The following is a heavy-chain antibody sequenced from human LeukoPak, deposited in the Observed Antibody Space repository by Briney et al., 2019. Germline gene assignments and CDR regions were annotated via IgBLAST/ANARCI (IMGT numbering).Heavy chain of an antibody. Sequence: GGSLRLSCAASGFTFSSYAMHWVRQAPGKGLEYVSGISTNGGSTYYADSVKGRFTISRDNSKNTLYLQMNSLRAEDTAVYYCAKLPGRYYYDSSGRIDYWGQGTLVTVSS. J-gene: IGHJ4*02. D-gene: IGHD3-22*01. V-gene: IGHV3-64*02. CDR2: ISTNGGST. CDR3: AKLPGRYYYDSSGRIDY. CDR1: GFTFSSYA.